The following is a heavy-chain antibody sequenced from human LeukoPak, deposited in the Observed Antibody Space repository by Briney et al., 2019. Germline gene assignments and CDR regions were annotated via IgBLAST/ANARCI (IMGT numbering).Heavy chain of an antibody. V-gene: IGHV3-53*01. Sequence: PGGSLRLSCAASGFTVSGNHMSWVRQAPGKGLEWVSVIYSGGSTDYADSVKGRFTISRDNLKNTLYLQMNTLRAEDTAVYYCARGPAGYNWGQGTLVTVSS. J-gene: IGHJ4*02. CDR1: GFTVSGNH. CDR3: ARGPAGYN. D-gene: IGHD1-1*01. CDR2: IYSGGST.